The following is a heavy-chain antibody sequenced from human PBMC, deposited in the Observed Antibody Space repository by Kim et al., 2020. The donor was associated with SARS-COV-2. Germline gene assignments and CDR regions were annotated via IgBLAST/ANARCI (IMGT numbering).Heavy chain of an antibody. V-gene: IGHV4-39*01. CDR1: GGSISSSSYY. D-gene: IGHD2-15*01. Sequence: SETLSLTCTVSGGSISSSSYYWGWIRQPPGKGLEWIGSIYYSGSTYYNPSLKSRVTISVDTSKNQFSLKLSSVTAADTAVYYCARLRPPGIVVVVAATGYNWFDPWGQGTLVTVSS. CDR2: IYYSGST. J-gene: IGHJ5*02. CDR3: ARLRPPGIVVVVAATGYNWFDP.